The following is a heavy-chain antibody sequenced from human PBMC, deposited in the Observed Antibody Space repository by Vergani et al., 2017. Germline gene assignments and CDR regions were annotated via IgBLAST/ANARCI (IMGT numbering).Heavy chain of an antibody. J-gene: IGHJ6*03. D-gene: IGHD1-20*01. CDR2: ISYDGNKK. CDR3: ARSGITGTIRDYYYYMDV. CDR1: GFPFSDYG. Sequence: QVQLVESGGGEVQPGRSLRLSCSAAGFPFSDYGVHWVRQAPGKGLEWVSVISYDGNKKNYADSVKGRFTISRDNSKNTLYLEMNALRAEDTAVYYCARSGITGTIRDYYYYMDVWGKGTSVTVSS. V-gene: IGHV3-30*03.